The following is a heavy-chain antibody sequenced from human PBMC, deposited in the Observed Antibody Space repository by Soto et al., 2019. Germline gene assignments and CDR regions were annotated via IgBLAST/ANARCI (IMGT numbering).Heavy chain of an antibody. Sequence: GGSLRLSCVASAFSFSSHGMSWVRQAPGKGFEWVSFISDSGGRTYYIDSVKGRFTISRDNSKNTLYLQMNSLRAEDTAVYYCAIDLSTWSHYYDSSGYPEVWGQGTLVTVS. D-gene: IGHD3-22*01. J-gene: IGHJ4*02. CDR1: AFSFSSHG. CDR2: ISDSGGRT. CDR3: AIDLSTWSHYYDSSGYPEV. V-gene: IGHV3-23*01.